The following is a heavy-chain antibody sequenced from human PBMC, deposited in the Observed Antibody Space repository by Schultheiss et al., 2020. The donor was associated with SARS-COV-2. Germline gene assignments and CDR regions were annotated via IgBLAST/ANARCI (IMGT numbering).Heavy chain of an antibody. D-gene: IGHD1-26*01. CDR3: ARNKGYYAYYFDY. CDR1: GDSINSDDYF. V-gene: IGHV4-31*03. Sequence: SETLSLTCTVSGDSINSDDYFWSWIRRHPEKGLEWRGYIYYSGSSYRNPSLKSRVTISLDTSKNQFSLKLSSVTAADTAVYYCARNKGYYAYYFDYWGQGTLVTVSS. CDR2: IYYSGSS. J-gene: IGHJ4*02.